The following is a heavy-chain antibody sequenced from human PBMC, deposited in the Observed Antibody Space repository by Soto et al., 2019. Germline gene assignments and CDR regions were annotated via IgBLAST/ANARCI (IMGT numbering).Heavy chain of an antibody. D-gene: IGHD4-17*01. V-gene: IGHV4-59*01. Sequence: QVQLQESGPGLVKPSETLSLTCTVSGGSISSYYWSWIRQPPGKGLEWIGYIYYSGSTNYNPSLKSRVTIPVDTSKNQFYLKLSSVPAADTSVYYCARRDGASFDYWGQGTLVTVS. CDR3: ARRDGASFDY. CDR1: GGSISSYY. CDR2: IYYSGST. J-gene: IGHJ4*02.